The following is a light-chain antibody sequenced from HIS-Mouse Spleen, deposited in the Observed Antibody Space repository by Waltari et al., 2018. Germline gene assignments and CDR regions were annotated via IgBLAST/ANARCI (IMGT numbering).Light chain of an antibody. CDR2: EGS. J-gene: IGLJ3*02. Sequence: QSALTQPASVSGSPGQSITISCTGTSSDVGSYNLVSWYKQHPGKAPKLVIYEGSKRPSGVSNRFSGSKSGNTASLTISGLQAEDEADYYCCSYAGSSTFNWVFGGGTKLTVL. V-gene: IGLV2-23*01. CDR3: CSYAGSSTFNWV. CDR1: SSDVGSYNL.